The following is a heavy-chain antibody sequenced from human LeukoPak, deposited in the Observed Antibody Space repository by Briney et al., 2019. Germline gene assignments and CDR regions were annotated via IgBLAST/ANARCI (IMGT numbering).Heavy chain of an antibody. CDR2: IGSSSSSI. D-gene: IGHD3-16*01. V-gene: IGHV3-21*01. CDR1: GFTVSSYS. CDR3: AREAGEAFDI. J-gene: IGHJ3*02. Sequence: GGSLRLSCAASGFTVSSYSMNWVRQAPGKGLEWASCIGSSSSSIYYIDSVKGRFTIYRDNAKNSLYLQMNSLRAEDTAVYYCAREAGEAFDIWGQGTMVTVSS.